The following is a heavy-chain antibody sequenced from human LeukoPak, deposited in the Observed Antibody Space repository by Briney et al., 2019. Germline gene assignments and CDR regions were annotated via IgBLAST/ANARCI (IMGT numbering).Heavy chain of an antibody. J-gene: IGHJ4*02. V-gene: IGHV3-15*07. Sequence: PGGSLRLSCAASGFAFTNAWMNWVRQAPGKGLEWVGRIKNKGDGETTEYAASVKGRFTISRDDSKNTLYLQMNSLQTEDSAVYYCCTDVGAEYGHHDYWGQGTRVTVSS. D-gene: IGHD4-17*01. CDR3: CTDVGAEYGHHDY. CDR1: GFAFTNAW. CDR2: IKNKGDGETT.